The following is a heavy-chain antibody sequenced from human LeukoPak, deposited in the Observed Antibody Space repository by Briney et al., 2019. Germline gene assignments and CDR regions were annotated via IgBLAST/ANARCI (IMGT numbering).Heavy chain of an antibody. J-gene: IGHJ5*02. Sequence: TGGSLRLSCAASGFIISGYAMSWVRQALGKGLEWVSSISYSGDGTKYADSVKGRCTISREDSKNTLYLQMNSLRAEDTAVYYCAKGDTPDNSYNYFAPWGQGTLVTVSS. CDR2: ISYSGDGT. D-gene: IGHD1-1*01. CDR1: GFIISGYA. CDR3: AKGDTPDNSYNYFAP. V-gene: IGHV3-23*01.